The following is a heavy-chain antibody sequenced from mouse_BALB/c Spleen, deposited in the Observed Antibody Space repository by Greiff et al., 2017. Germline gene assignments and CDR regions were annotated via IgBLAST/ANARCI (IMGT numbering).Heavy chain of an antibody. Sequence: VQLKQSGPELVKPGASVKISCKASGYSFTGYYMHWVKQSHVKSLEWIGRINPYNGATSYNQNFKDKASLTVDKSSSTAYMELHSLTSEDSAVYYCARGGSFDYWGQGTTLTVSS. CDR1: GYSFTGYY. J-gene: IGHJ2*01. V-gene: IGHV1-31*01. CDR3: ARGGSFDY. CDR2: INPYNGAT.